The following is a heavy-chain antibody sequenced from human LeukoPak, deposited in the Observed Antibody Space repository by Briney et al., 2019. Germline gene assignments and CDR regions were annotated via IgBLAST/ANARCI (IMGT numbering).Heavy chain of an antibody. Sequence: GGTLRLSCAASGFIFSNYGMSWVRQTPGKGLEWVAATSSSDAGTYHADSVRGRFTISRDNSKNTLYLQMNSLRAEDAAVYFCAKAPVTSCRGAYCYPFDPWGQGTLVTVSS. CDR1: GFIFSNYG. J-gene: IGHJ5*02. V-gene: IGHV3-23*01. CDR3: AKAPVTSCRGAYCYPFDP. D-gene: IGHD2-21*01. CDR2: TSSSDAGT.